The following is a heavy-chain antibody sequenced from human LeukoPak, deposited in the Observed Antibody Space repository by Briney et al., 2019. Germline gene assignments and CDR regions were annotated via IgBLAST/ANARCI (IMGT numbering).Heavy chain of an antibody. CDR1: GYTFTGYY. Sequence: ASVKVSCKASGYTFTGYYMHWVRQAPGQGLEWMGWISAYNGYTHYAQKLQGRVTMTTDTSTSTAYMELRSLRSDDTAVYYCARSGHRRYYYTSGPDYWGQGTRVTVSS. J-gene: IGHJ4*02. CDR2: ISAYNGYT. D-gene: IGHD3-10*01. V-gene: IGHV1-18*04. CDR3: ARSGHRRYYYTSGPDY.